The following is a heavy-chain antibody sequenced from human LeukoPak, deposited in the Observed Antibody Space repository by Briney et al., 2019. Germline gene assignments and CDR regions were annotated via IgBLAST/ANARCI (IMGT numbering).Heavy chain of an antibody. J-gene: IGHJ3*01. V-gene: IGHV3-23*01. CDR3: AKDIQLST. Sequence: PGGSLRLSCAASGFTLSNYEMTWVRLAPGKGLEWVSLIGPVGDSPFYADSVKGRFTISRDNSKNTLSLQMNSLRVEDTAIYYCAKDIQLSTWGLGTMVTVSS. CDR1: GFTLSNYE. CDR2: IGPVGDSP. D-gene: IGHD5-24*01.